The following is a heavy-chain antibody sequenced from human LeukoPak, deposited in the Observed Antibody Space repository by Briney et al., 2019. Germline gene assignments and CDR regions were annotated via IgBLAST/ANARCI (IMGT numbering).Heavy chain of an antibody. CDR2: IYYSGST. CDR1: DGSITSNYY. Sequence: PSETLSLTCSVSDGSITSNYYWVWIRQPPGKGLEWIGSIYYSGSTDYNPSLKSRVTISVDTSKNQFSLKLSSVTAADTAVYYCARRGARGGYNYYTIDYWGQGTLVTVSS. CDR3: ARRGARGGYNYYTIDY. V-gene: IGHV4-39*01. D-gene: IGHD5-24*01. J-gene: IGHJ4*02.